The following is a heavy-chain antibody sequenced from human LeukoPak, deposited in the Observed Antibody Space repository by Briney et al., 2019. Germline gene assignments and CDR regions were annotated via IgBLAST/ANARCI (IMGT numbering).Heavy chain of an antibody. CDR2: ISSNGGST. J-gene: IGHJ6*02. CDR1: GFTFSSYA. CDR3: ARDLTRYYGMDV. V-gene: IGHV3-64*01. Sequence: GGSLRLSCAAPGFTFSSYAMHWVRQAPGKGLEYVSAISSNGGSTYYANSVKGRFTISRDNSKNTLYLQMNSLRAEDTAVYYCARDLTRYYGMDVWGQGTTVTVSS. D-gene: IGHD1-14*01.